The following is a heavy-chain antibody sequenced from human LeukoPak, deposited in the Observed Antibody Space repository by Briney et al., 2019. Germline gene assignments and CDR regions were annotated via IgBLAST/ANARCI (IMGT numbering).Heavy chain of an antibody. D-gene: IGHD1-26*01. CDR2: ISGSGGSE. CDR1: GFTLISYA. V-gene: IGHV3-23*01. J-gene: IGHJ6*03. CDR3: AKDVVSVQGSDNYYYYMDV. Sequence: PGGSLRLSSAASGFTLISYAMSWVRQAPRKGLEWASDISGSGGSECDADSLKGRFTISRDNSKNTLYLQMNSLRADDTAVYYCAKDVVSVQGSDNYYYYMDVWGKGTTVTVS.